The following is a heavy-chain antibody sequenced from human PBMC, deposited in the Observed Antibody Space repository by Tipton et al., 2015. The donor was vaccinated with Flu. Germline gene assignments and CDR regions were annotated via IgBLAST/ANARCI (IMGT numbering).Heavy chain of an antibody. CDR2: IYYSGIT. CDR3: ARIGGDYRDTSGFIPWFDL. CDR1: GASISSYY. J-gene: IGHJ5*01. V-gene: IGHV4-59*01. D-gene: IGHD3-22*01. Sequence: TLSLTCTVSGASISSYYWSWIRQPPGKGLEWIGYIYYSGITNYNPPLKSRVTISVDTSKNQFSLRLSSVTAADTAVYYCARIGGDYRDTSGFIPWFDLWGQGTLVTVSS.